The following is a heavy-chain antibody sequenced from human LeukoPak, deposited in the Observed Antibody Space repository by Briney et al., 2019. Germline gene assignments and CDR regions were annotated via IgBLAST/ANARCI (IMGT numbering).Heavy chain of an antibody. Sequence: SVKVSCMASGGTFSSYAISWVRQAPGQGLEWMGGIIPIFGTANYAQKFQGRVTITADESTSTAYMELSSLRSEDTAVYYCASGGSSWGFLGVPWGQGTLVTVSS. CDR3: ASGGSSWGFLGVP. D-gene: IGHD6-13*01. J-gene: IGHJ5*02. V-gene: IGHV1-69*01. CDR1: GGTFSSYA. CDR2: IIPIFGTA.